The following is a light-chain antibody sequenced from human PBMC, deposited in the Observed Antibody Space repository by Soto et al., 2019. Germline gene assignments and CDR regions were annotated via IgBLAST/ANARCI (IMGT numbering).Light chain of an antibody. J-gene: IGKJ2*01. CDR1: QSVSKF. V-gene: IGKV3-11*01. CDR2: DAS. Sequence: EIVLTQSPATLSLSPGDRATLSCRASQSVSKFLAWYQQTSGQAPMLLIYDASNRATDIQPRLSGSGPGTDFTLTISSLEPDDFAVYYCQQRSNWPYTFGEGTKLEIK. CDR3: QQRSNWPYT.